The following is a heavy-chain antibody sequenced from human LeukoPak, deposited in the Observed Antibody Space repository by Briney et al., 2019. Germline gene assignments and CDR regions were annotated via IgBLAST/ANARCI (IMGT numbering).Heavy chain of an antibody. V-gene: IGHV4-34*01. CDR3: AWELRHDAFDI. CDR1: GGSINNYY. D-gene: IGHD1-26*01. J-gene: IGHJ3*02. Sequence: SETLSLTCTVSGGSINNYYWSWIRQPPGKGLEWIGEINHSGSTNYNPSLKSRVTISVDTSKNQFSLKLSSVTAADTAVYYCAWELRHDAFDIWGQGQWSPSLQ. CDR2: INHSGST.